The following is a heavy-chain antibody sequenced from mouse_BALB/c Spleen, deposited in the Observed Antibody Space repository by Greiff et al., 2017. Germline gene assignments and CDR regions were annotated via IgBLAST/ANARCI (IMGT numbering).Heavy chain of an antibody. J-gene: IGHJ4*01. CDR1: GFSLTSYD. CDR2: IWTGGGT. D-gene: IGHD2-1*01. Sequence: VMLVESGPGLVAPSQSLSITCTVSGFSLTSYDISWIRQPPGKGLEWLGVIWTGGGTNYNSAFMSRLSISKDNSKSQVFLKMNSLQTDDTAIYYCVRERRYYGKDYYAMDYWGQGTSVTVSS. V-gene: IGHV2-9-2*01. CDR3: VRERRYYGKDYYAMDY.